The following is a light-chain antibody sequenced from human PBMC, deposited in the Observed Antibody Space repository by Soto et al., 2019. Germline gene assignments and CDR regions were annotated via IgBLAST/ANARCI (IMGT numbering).Light chain of an antibody. Sequence: QSALTQPASVSGSPGQSITISCTGTSSDVGGYNFVSWYQQHPGKAPKVVIYEVSNRPSGVSNRFSGSKSGNTASLTISGIQAEDGADYYCSSSTTSSTLFGTGTKLTVL. CDR3: SSSTTSSTL. J-gene: IGLJ1*01. CDR1: SSDVGGYNF. CDR2: EVS. V-gene: IGLV2-14*01.